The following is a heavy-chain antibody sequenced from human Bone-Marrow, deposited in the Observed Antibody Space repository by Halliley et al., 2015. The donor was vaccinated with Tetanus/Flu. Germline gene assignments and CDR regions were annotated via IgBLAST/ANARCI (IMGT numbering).Heavy chain of an antibody. Sequence: SLRLSCGTSGFKFETYWMTWVRQAPGKGLEWVASIKHDGDETYYVDSVKGRFIVSRDNAKNALYLQMNSLRAEDTAVYHCARDPSPEQFRFDPWGQGTLVTVSS. CDR1: GFKFETYW. V-gene: IGHV3-7*03. CDR3: ARDPSPEQFRFDP. CDR2: IKHDGDET. J-gene: IGHJ5*02. D-gene: IGHD1-1*01.